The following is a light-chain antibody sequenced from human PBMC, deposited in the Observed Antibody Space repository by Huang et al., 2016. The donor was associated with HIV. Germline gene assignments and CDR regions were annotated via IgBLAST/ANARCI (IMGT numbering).Light chain of an antibody. J-gene: IGKJ3*01. CDR1: RSLLHSADGTPY. Sequence: DIVMTQAPLSLPVTPGEPASISCRSSRSLLHSADGTPYLDWSLQKPGQSPQLRIYTLSDRASGVPDRFTGSGSGTEFTLKISRVEAEDVGIYYCMQRLEFPWTFGPGTKVDIK. CDR2: TLS. V-gene: IGKV2-40*01. CDR3: MQRLEFPWT.